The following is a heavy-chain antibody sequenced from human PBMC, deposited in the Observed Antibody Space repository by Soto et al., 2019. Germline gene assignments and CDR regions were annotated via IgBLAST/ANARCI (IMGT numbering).Heavy chain of an antibody. CDR1: GGSISSGGYS. V-gene: IGHV4-30-2*01. CDR2: IYHSGST. CDR3: ARPRRDLGEFDY. J-gene: IGHJ4*02. Sequence: SETLSLTCAVSGGSISSGGYSWSWIRQPPGKGLEWIGYIYHSGSTYYNPSLKSRVTISVDRSKNQFSLKLSSVTAADTAVYYCARPRRDLGEFDYWGQGTLVTVSS. D-gene: IGHD3-16*01.